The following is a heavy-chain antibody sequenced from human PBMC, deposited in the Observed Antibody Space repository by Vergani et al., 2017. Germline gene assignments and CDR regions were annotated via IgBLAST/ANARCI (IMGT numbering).Heavy chain of an antibody. CDR1: GDSVSSNSAA. J-gene: IGHJ4*02. V-gene: IGHV6-1*01. CDR3: ARRLDWNYACDY. D-gene: IGHD1-7*01. CDR2: ISSYNGDT. Sequence: QVQLQQSGPGLVKPSQTLSLTCAISGDSVSSNSAAWNWIRQSPSRGLEWMGWISSYNGDTNFAQKLQGRVTMTTDTSTSTAYMELRSLRSDDTAVYYCARRLDWNYACDYWGQGTLVTVSS.